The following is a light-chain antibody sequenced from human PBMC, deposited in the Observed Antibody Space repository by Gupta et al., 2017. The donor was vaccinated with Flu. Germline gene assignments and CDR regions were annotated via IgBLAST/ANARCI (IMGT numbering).Light chain of an antibody. V-gene: IGKV4-1*01. CDR2: WAS. J-gene: IGKJ5*01. CDR1: QSVLFRSNSREY. CDR3: QQDISTPPT. Sequence: SLGERATINCKPSQSVLFRSNSREYLAWYQQKPGQPPKLLLYWASTRESGVPDRFSGSGSGTDFTLTISSLQPDDVALSYCQQDISTPPTFGQGTLLEIK.